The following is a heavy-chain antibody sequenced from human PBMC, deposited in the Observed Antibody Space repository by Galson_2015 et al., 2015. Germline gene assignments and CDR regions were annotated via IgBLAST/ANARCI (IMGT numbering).Heavy chain of an antibody. V-gene: IGHV5-51*01. D-gene: IGHD3-3*01. J-gene: IGHJ4*02. CDR2: IYPDDSDI. CDR1: GYSFTSYW. Sequence: QSGAEVKQPGESLKISCKASGYSFTSYWIGWVRQMPGKGLEWLGIIYPDDSDIIYSPSFRGRVTISAGKSVSTAYLQWSSLQASDTAIYYCARLDPRHVTVFGVARRYYFESWGQGTLVTASS. CDR3: ARLDPRHVTVFGVARRYYFES.